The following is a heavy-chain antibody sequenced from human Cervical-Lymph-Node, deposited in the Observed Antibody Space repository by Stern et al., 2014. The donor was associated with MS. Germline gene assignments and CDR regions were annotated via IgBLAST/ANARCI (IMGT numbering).Heavy chain of an antibody. CDR2: INAGNGNT. Sequence: VQLLESGAEVKKPGASVKVSCKASGYTFTSYAMHWVRQAPGQRLEWMGWINAGNGNTKYSQKFQGRVTITRDTSASTAYMELSSLRSEDTAVYYCARSYSSGWYDYYFDYWGQGTLVTVSS. CDR1: GYTFTSYA. D-gene: IGHD6-19*01. J-gene: IGHJ4*02. V-gene: IGHV1-3*01. CDR3: ARSYSSGWYDYYFDY.